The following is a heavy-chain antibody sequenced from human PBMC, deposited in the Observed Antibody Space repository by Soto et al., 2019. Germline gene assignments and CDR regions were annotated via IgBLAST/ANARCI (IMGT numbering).Heavy chain of an antibody. J-gene: IGHJ6*02. V-gene: IGHV1-69*13. CDR2: IIPIFGTA. CDR1: GGTFSSYS. CDR3: ASIVVVVAATELDYYYGMDV. Sequence: GASVNVSCKSSGGTFSSYSISWVRQAPGQGLEWMGGIIPIFGTANYAQKFQGRVTITADESTSTAYMELSSLRSEDTAVYYCASIVVVVAATELDYYYGMDVWGQGTTVTVSS. D-gene: IGHD2-15*01.